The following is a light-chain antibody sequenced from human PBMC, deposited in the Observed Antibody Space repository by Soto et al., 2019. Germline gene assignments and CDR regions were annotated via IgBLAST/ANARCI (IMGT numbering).Light chain of an antibody. CDR3: CSYGGSNTWV. J-gene: IGLJ3*02. CDR1: SSDVGTYNL. CDR2: EGS. Sequence: QSALTQPASVSGSPGQSITISCTGTSSDVGTYNLVSWYQHHPGKAPKLMIYEGSRRPSGVSDRFSGSKSVTTASLTISGLQAEDEAYYYCCSYGGSNTWVFGGGTKLTVL. V-gene: IGLV2-23*01.